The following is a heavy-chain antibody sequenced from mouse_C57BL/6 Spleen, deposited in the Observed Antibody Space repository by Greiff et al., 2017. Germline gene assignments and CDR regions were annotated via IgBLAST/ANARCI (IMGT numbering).Heavy chain of an antibody. D-gene: IGHD1-1*01. CDR1: GYTFTDYY. Sequence: EVQLQQSGPELVKPGASVKISCKASGYTFTDYYMHWVKQSHGQSLEWIGDINPNNGGTSYNQKFKGKATLTVDKSSSTAYMELRSLTSEDSAVYDCARLSDYYGTSGEFAYWGQGTLVTVSA. V-gene: IGHV1-26*01. CDR2: INPNNGGT. CDR3: ARLSDYYGTSGEFAY. J-gene: IGHJ3*01.